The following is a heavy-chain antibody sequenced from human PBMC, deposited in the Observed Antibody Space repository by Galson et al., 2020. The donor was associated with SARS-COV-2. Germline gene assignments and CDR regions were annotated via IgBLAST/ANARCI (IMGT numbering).Heavy chain of an antibody. Sequence: SETLSLTCAVYGGSFSGYYWSWIRQPPGNGLEWIGEIHHSGIGESGSTNYDPTLKSRVTISLDTSKNQFSLRLTSITAADTAVYYCARRGLLPFDYWSQGTLLTVSS. V-gene: IGHV4-34*01. CDR1: GGSFSGYY. CDR3: ARRGLLPFDY. CDR2: IHHSGIGESGST. J-gene: IGHJ4*02. D-gene: IGHD1-26*01.